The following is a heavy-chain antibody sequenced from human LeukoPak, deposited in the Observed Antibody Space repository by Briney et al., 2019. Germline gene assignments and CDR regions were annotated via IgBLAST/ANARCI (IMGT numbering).Heavy chain of an antibody. J-gene: IGHJ6*03. D-gene: IGHD6-13*01. CDR2: IRGIGGRT. CDR3: AKEEQQLVHYYYYYMDV. CDR1: GFNFSSYA. V-gene: IGHV3-23*01. Sequence: GGSLRLSCAASGFNFSSYAMSWVRQAPGKGLEWVSAIRGIGGRTYYADSVKGRFTISRDNSKNTLYLQMNSLRAEDTAVYYCAKEEQQLVHYYYYYMDVWGKGTTVTVSS.